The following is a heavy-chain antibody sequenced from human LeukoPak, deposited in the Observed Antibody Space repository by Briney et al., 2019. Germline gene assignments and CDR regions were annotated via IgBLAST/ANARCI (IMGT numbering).Heavy chain of an antibody. CDR1: GGSISSYY. CDR2: IYTSGST. Sequence: SETLSLTCTVSGGSISSYYWSWIRQPAGKGLEWIGRIYTSGSTNYNPSLKSRVTMSVDTSKNQFSLKLSSVTAADTAVYYCAREGGIRYFDWLDKYNWFDPWGQGTLVTASS. V-gene: IGHV4-4*07. J-gene: IGHJ5*02. CDR3: AREGGIRYFDWLDKYNWFDP. D-gene: IGHD3-9*01.